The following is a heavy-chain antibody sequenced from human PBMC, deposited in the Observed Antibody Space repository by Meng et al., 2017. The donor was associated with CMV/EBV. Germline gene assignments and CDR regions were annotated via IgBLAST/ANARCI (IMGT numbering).Heavy chain of an antibody. D-gene: IGHD6-19*01. CDR1: GGSVSSGSYY. J-gene: IGHJ4*02. CDR2: INHSGST. CDR3: ARGEQWLARIFDY. V-gene: IGHV4-39*07. Sequence: SETLSLTCTVSGGSVSSGSYYWSWIRQPPGKGLEWIGEINHSGSTNYNPSLKSRVTISVDTSKNQFSLKLSSVIAADTAVYYCARGEQWLARIFDYWGQGTLVTVSS.